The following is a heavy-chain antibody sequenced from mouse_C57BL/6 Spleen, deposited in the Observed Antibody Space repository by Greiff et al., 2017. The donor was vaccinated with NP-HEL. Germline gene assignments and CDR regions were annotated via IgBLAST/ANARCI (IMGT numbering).Heavy chain of an antibody. Sequence: QVQLQQSGPELVKPGASVKISCKASGYAFSSSWMNWVKQRPGKGLEWIGRIYPGDGDTNYNGKFKGKATLTADKSSNTAYMQLSSLTTEDSAIYYCASGHDGYIDYWGQGTTLTVSS. V-gene: IGHV1-82*01. CDR2: IYPGDGDT. J-gene: IGHJ2*01. CDR3: ASGHDGYIDY. CDR1: GYAFSSSW. D-gene: IGHD2-3*01.